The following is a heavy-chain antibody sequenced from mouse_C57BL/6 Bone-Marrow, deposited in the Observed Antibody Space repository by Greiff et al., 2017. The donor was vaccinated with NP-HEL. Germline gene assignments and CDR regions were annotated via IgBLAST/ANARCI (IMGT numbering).Heavy chain of an antibody. Sequence: QVQLQQSGAELARPGASVKLSCKASGYTFTSYGISWVKQRTGQGLEWIGEIYPRSGNTYYNEKFKGKATLTADKSSSTAYMELRSLTSEDSAVYFCARGGWLLREDYYYYAMDYWGQGTSVTVSS. D-gene: IGHD2-3*01. CDR2: IYPRSGNT. CDR3: ARGGWLLREDYYYYAMDY. CDR1: GYTFTSYG. J-gene: IGHJ4*01. V-gene: IGHV1-81*01.